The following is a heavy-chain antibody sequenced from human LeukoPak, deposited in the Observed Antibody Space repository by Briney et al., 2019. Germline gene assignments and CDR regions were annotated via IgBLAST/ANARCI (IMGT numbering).Heavy chain of an antibody. CDR1: GGSISSYY. Sequence: PSETLSLTCTVSGGSISSYYWSWIRQPPGKGLEWIGYIYYSGSTNYNPSLKSRVTISVDTSKNQFSLKLSSVTVADTAVYYCARDLYYYDSSGYRGNAFDIWGQGTMVTVSS. J-gene: IGHJ3*02. D-gene: IGHD3-22*01. CDR2: IYYSGST. CDR3: ARDLYYYDSSGYRGNAFDI. V-gene: IGHV4-59*01.